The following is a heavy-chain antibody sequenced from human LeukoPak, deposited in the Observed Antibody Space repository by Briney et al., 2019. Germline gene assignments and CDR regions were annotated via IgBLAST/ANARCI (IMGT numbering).Heavy chain of an antibody. CDR1: GGSISSSNW. D-gene: IGHD1-26*01. Sequence: SETLSLTCAVSGGSISSSNWWSWVRQPPGKGLEWIGEIYHSGSTNYNPSLKSRVTISVDTSKNQFSLKLSSVTAADTAVYYCASLPGGNYRVDMWGQGTMVTVSS. J-gene: IGHJ3*02. CDR2: IYHSGST. V-gene: IGHV4-4*02. CDR3: ASLPGGNYRVDM.